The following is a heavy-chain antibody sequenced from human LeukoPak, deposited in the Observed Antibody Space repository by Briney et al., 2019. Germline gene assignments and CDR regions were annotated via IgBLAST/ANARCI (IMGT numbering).Heavy chain of an antibody. V-gene: IGHV2-70*11. CDR3: ARIRGSRYYFDY. J-gene: IGHJ4*02. Sequence: SWIRQPPGKALEWLARIGWDGDKYYNTSLKTRLTISKDTSKNQVVLTMTNMDPVDTATYYCARIRGSRYYFDYWGQGTLVTVSS. CDR2: IGWDGDK. D-gene: IGHD6-13*01.